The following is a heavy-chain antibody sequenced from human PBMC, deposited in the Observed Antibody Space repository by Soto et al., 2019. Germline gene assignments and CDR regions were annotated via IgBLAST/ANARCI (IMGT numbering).Heavy chain of an antibody. Sequence: GGSLRLSCAASGFTFSSYGMHWVRQAPGKGLEWVAVIWYDGSNKYYADSVKGRFTISRDNSKNTLYLQMNSLRAEDTAVYYCARELRYAIRPYYYGMDVWGQGTTVTVSS. V-gene: IGHV3-33*01. D-gene: IGHD2-21*01. J-gene: IGHJ6*02. CDR3: ARELRYAIRPYYYGMDV. CDR2: IWYDGSNK. CDR1: GFTFSSYG.